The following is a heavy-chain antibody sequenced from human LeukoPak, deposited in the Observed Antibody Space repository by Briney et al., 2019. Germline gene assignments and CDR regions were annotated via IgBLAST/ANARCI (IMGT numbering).Heavy chain of an antibody. CDR3: ARGPPPDLDY. V-gene: IGHV4-4*07. Sequence: KPSETLSLTCTVSGDSISSYYWSWIRQPGGKGLEWIGRIHPSGSTNYNPSLKSRVTLSVDTSKNEFSLKLSSVTAADTAVYYCARGPPPDLDYWGRGTLVTVSS. CDR1: GDSISSYY. J-gene: IGHJ4*02. CDR2: IHPSGST.